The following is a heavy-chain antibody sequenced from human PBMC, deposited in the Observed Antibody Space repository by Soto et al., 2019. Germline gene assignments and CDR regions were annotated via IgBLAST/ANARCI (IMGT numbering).Heavy chain of an antibody. CDR1: GYNFASYW. J-gene: IGHJ6*02. Sequence: GESLKISCQGSGYNFASYWIGWVRQMPGKDLEWMGIIYPGDSGTRYSPSFQGQVTISADKSLRTAYLQWTSLKASDTALYYCARTRSFTLGFYYDGMDVWGQGTTVTVSS. V-gene: IGHV5-51*01. D-gene: IGHD6-6*01. CDR3: ARTRSFTLGFYYDGMDV. CDR2: IYPGDSGT.